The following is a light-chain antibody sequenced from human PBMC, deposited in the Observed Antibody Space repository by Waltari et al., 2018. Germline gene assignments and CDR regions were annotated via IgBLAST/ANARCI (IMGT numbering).Light chain of an antibody. CDR2: KAF. Sequence: DIQLTQSSSTLSASVGDRVTITCRASQSIRSDLAWYQQKPGRAPKLLIYKAFTLESGVPSMFSGSGSGTEFTLTISSLQPDDFATYYCQQYNFYSLTFGQGTKVDI. J-gene: IGKJ1*01. V-gene: IGKV1-5*03. CDR1: QSIRSD. CDR3: QQYNFYSLT.